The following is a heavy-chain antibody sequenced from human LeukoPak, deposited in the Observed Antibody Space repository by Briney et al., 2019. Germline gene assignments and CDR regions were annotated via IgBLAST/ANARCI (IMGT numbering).Heavy chain of an antibody. D-gene: IGHD3-22*01. V-gene: IGHV4-59*01. CDR2: IYYSGST. J-gene: IGHJ4*02. CDR1: GGSISTYY. Sequence: PSETLSLTCTVSGGSISTYYWSWIRQPPGKGLEWIGHIYYSGSTNYNPSLKIRVTIAVDTSKNHFSLKLSSVTAADTAVYYCTRNYDSSGYTTFGYWGRGTLVTVSS. CDR3: TRNYDSSGYTTFGY.